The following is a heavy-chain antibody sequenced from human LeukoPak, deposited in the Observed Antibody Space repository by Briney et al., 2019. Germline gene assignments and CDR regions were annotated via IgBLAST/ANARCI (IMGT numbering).Heavy chain of an antibody. Sequence: LRLSCAASEFTFSSYSMNWVRQAPGKGLEWIGYIYHSGSTYYNPSLKSRVTISVDRSKNQFSLKLSSVTAADTAVYYCARGSPLHMGFGYWGQGTLVTVSS. CDR3: ARGSPLHMGFGY. J-gene: IGHJ4*02. V-gene: IGHV4-30-2*01. CDR1: EFTFSSYS. D-gene: IGHD3-16*01. CDR2: IYHSGST.